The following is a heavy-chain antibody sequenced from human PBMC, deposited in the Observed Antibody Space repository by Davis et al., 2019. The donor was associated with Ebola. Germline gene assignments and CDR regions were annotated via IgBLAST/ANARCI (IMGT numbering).Heavy chain of an antibody. J-gene: IGHJ6*02. V-gene: IGHV3-43*02. CDR3: ARDRREYYYDSSGYGVHYYGMDV. CDR2: ISGDGGST. CDR1: GFTFDDYA. Sequence: GGSLRLSCAASGFTFDDYAMHWVRQAPGKGLEWVSLISGDGGSTYYGDSVKGRFTISRDNSKNSLYLQMNSLKTEDTAVYYCARDRREYYYDSSGYGVHYYGMDVWGQGTTVTVSS. D-gene: IGHD3-22*01.